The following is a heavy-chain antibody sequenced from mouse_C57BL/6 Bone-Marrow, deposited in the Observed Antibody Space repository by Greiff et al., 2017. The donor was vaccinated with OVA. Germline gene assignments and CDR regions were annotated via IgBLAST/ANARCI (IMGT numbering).Heavy chain of an antibody. V-gene: IGHV1-80*01. Sequence: VNLVESGAELVKPGASVKISCKASGYAFSSYWMNWVKQRPGKGLEWIGQIYPGDGDTNYNGKFKGKATLTADKSSSTAYMQLSSLTSEDSAVYFCARGRYYYGSSPYFDYWGQGTTLTVSS. CDR3: ARGRYYYGSSPYFDY. CDR2: IYPGDGDT. J-gene: IGHJ2*01. CDR1: GYAFSSYW. D-gene: IGHD1-1*01.